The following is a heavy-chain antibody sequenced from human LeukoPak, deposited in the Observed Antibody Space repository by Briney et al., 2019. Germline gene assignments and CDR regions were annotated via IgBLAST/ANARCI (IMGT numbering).Heavy chain of an antibody. Sequence: SVKVSCKASGGTFSSYAISWVRQAPGQGLEWMGGIIPIFGTANYAQKFQGRVTITTDESTSTAYMELSSLRSEDTAVYYCASSPRGYSYGAYFDYWGQGTLVTVSS. CDR3: ASSPRGYSYGAYFDY. CDR2: IIPIFGTA. D-gene: IGHD5-18*01. V-gene: IGHV1-69*05. CDR1: GGTFSSYA. J-gene: IGHJ4*02.